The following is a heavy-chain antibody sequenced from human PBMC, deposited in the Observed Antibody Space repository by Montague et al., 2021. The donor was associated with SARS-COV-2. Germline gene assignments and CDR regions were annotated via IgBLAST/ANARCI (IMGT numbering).Heavy chain of an antibody. D-gene: IGHD3-16*01. CDR2: IYYSGST. CDR1: GGSISSSSYY. V-gene: IGHV4-39*07. CDR3: ARALIMITFGGVTAHWFDP. J-gene: IGHJ5*02. Sequence: SETLSLTCTVSGGSISSSSYYWGWIRQPPGKGLEWIGSIYYSGSTYSNPSLKSRVTISVDTSKNQFSLKLSSVAAADTAVYYCARALIMITFGGVTAHWFDPWGQGTLVTVSS.